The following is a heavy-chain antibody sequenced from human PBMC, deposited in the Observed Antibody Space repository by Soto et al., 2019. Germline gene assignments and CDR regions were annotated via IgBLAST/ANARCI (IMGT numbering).Heavy chain of an antibody. CDR3: ARDGVGATTFYGYFDY. Sequence: QVQLVESGGGVVQPGRSLRLSCAASGFRFSGFGMHWVRQAPGKGLEWVAILRYDGSNKYYADSVKGRFTISRDNSQNTLYLQMDSPRVEDTAVYYCARDGVGATTFYGYFDYWGQGILVTVSS. D-gene: IGHD1-26*01. J-gene: IGHJ4*02. CDR2: LRYDGSNK. V-gene: IGHV3-33*01. CDR1: GFRFSGFG.